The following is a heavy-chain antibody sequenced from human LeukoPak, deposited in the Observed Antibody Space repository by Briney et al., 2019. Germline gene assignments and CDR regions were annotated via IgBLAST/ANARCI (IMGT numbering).Heavy chain of an antibody. D-gene: IGHD1-1*01. V-gene: IGHV4-59*01. J-gene: IGHJ4*02. CDR1: GGSIRNYY. Sequence: SETLSLTCTVSGGSIRNYYWSWMRQPPGKGLEWVGYIYYSGSTNYNPSLKSRVTMSVDTSKDLFSLKLTSVTAADTAIYYCARIKPFNWNDGINFFDFWGQGTLVTVSS. CDR3: ARIKPFNWNDGINFFDF. CDR2: IYYSGST.